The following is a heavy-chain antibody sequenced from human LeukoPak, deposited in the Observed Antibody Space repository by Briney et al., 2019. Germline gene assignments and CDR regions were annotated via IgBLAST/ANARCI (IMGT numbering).Heavy chain of an antibody. CDR1: GGSISSYY. J-gene: IGHJ6*03. Sequence: PSETLSLTCTVSGGSISSYYWSWIRQPPGKGLEWIGYIYYSGRTNYNPSLKSRVTISVDTSKNQFSLKLSSVTAADTAVYYCARRASYYYYYMDVWGKGTTVTVTS. CDR2: IYYSGRT. V-gene: IGHV4-59*01. CDR3: ARRASYYYYYMDV.